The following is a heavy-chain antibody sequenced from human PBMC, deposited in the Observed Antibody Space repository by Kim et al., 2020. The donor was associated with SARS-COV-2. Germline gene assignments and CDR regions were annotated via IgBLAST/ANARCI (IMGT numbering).Heavy chain of an antibody. J-gene: IGHJ4*02. Sequence: RQDGSEKYYVDSGKGRFTISRDNAKNSLYLQMNSLRAEDTAVYYCAREGIWGQGTLVTVSS. V-gene: IGHV3-7*01. CDR2: RQDGSEK. CDR3: AREGI. D-gene: IGHD1-20*01.